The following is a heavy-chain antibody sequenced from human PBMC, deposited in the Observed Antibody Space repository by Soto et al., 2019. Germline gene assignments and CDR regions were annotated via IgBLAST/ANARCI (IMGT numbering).Heavy chain of an antibody. V-gene: IGHV3-30-3*01. CDR3: ARELRNKAMGYYYSFGMYV. CDR1: GFTFSSYA. J-gene: IGHJ6*01. CDR2: ISYDGSNK. D-gene: IGHD5-18*01. Sequence: PGGSLRLSCAASGFTFSSYAMHWVRQAPGKGLEWVAVISYDGSNKYYADSVKGRFTISRDNSKNTLYLQMNSLRAEDTAVYYCARELRNKAMGYYYSFGMYVWGQVATVTVSS.